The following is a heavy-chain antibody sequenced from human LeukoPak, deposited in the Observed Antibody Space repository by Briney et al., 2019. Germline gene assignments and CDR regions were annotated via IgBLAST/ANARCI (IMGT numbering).Heavy chain of an antibody. D-gene: IGHD6-19*01. J-gene: IGHJ4*02. Sequence: GGSLRLSCAASGFTVSSNYMSWVRQAPGKGLDWVSIVYSGGSTYYADSVKGRFTISRDNSKNTLYLQMNSLRAEDTAVYYCARDKAGNRYFDSWDQGTLVTVSS. CDR1: GFTVSSNY. CDR2: VYSGGST. CDR3: ARDKAGNRYFDS. V-gene: IGHV3-53*01.